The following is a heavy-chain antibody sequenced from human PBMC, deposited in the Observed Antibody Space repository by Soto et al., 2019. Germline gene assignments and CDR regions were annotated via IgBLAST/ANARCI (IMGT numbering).Heavy chain of an antibody. V-gene: IGHV1-18*01. CDR1: GYTFTSYG. J-gene: IGHJ5*02. D-gene: IGHD3-3*01. CDR2: ISAYNGNT. Sequence: ASVKVSCKASGYTFTSYGISWVRQAPGQGLEWMGWISAYNGNTNYAQKLQGRVTMTTDTSTSTAYMELRSLRSDDTAVYYCARTTYYDFWSGYSGWFDPWGQGTLVTVSS. CDR3: ARTTYYDFWSGYSGWFDP.